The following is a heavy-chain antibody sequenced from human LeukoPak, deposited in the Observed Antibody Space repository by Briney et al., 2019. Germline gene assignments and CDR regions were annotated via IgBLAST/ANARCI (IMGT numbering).Heavy chain of an antibody. V-gene: IGHV4-59*11. J-gene: IGHJ6*03. CDR2: ISNSGST. CDR3: GRDALVGYFSYYYMDV. D-gene: IGHD2-15*01. CDR1: GGSISSHY. Sequence: PSETLSLTCTVSGGSISSHYWTWIRQSPVKGLEWIGDISNSGSTSYNPSLKSRVTISIDTSKNQFSLKLSSVTAADTAVYYCGRDALVGYFSYYYMDVWGKGTTVAVSS.